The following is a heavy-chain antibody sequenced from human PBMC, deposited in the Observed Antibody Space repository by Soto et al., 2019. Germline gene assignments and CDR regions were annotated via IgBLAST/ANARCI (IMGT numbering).Heavy chain of an antibody. CDR2: IYYSGST. CDR1: GGSISSYY. CDR3: ARVKICGVSSSGAFDI. D-gene: IGHD3-3*01. Sequence: SETLSLTCTVSGGSISSYYWSWIRQPPGKGLEWIGYIYYSGSTNYNPSLKSRVTISVDTSKNQFSLKLSSVTAADTAVYYCARVKICGVSSSGAFDIWGQGTMVTVSS. J-gene: IGHJ3*02. V-gene: IGHV4-59*08.